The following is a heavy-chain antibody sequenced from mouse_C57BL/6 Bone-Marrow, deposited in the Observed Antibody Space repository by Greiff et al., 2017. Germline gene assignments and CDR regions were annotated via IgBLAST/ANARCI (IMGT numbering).Heavy chain of an antibody. Sequence: QVHVKQPGAELVKPGASVKMSCKASGYTFTSYWITWVKQRPGQGLEWIGDIYPGSGSTNYNEKFKSKATLTVDTSSSTAYMQLSSLTSEDAAVYYCARDSTTVVPYYFDYWGQGTTLTVSS. CDR3: ARDSTTVVPYYFDY. V-gene: IGHV1-55*01. CDR2: IYPGSGST. J-gene: IGHJ2*01. D-gene: IGHD1-1*01. CDR1: GYTFTSYW.